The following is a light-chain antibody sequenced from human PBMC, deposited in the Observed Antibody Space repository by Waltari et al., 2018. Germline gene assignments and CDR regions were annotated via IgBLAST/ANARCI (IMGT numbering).Light chain of an antibody. CDR3: LVWHSTIDHQGV. J-gene: IGLJ2*01. V-gene: IGLV3-21*04. CDR1: NIGSKS. CDR2: YDS. Sequence: SYVVTQSPSVSVAPGETARITCGGENIGSKSVHLYQQRPGQAPVLVISYDSDRPSGIPERFSGSNSGNTATLTISWVEAEDEADYYCLVWHSTIDHQGVFGGGTKLTVL.